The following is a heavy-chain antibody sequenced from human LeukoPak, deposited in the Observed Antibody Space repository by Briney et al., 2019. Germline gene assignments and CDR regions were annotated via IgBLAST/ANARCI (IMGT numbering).Heavy chain of an antibody. CDR3: ALGLVTDY. J-gene: IGHJ4*02. Sequence: GGSLRLSCSASGFTFSSNAMHWVRQAPGKGLEWEAVISYDGSKTYYADSVKDRFTISRDNSKSTLYLQMNSLRVEDTAVYYCALGLVTDYWGQGTLVTVSS. CDR1: GFTFSSNA. V-gene: IGHV3-30-3*01. CDR2: ISYDGSKT. D-gene: IGHD3-9*01.